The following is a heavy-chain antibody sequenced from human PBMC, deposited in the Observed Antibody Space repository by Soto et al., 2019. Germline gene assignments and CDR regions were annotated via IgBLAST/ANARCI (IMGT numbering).Heavy chain of an antibody. CDR2: ISAYNGNT. Sequence: GASVKVSCKASGYTFTSYGISWVQQENGQGLEWMGWISAYNGNTNYAQKLQGRVTMTTDTSTSTAYMELRSPRSDDTAVYYCARRGQGIAAQGLQYYYYGMDVWGQGTTVTVSS. CDR1: GYTFTSYG. CDR3: ARRGQGIAAQGLQYYYYGMDV. J-gene: IGHJ6*02. D-gene: IGHD6-13*01. V-gene: IGHV1-18*04.